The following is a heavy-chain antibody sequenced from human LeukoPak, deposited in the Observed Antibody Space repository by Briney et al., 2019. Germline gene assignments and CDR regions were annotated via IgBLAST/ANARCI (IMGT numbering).Heavy chain of an antibody. CDR3: ARDYKYAFDN. V-gene: IGHV3-48*01. J-gene: IGHJ4*02. D-gene: IGHD5-24*01. CDR1: GFTFSDYS. Sequence: HPGGSLRLSCAASGFTFSDYSMNWVRQAPGKGLEWISYIGIDSGNTNYADSVEGRFTISGDKAKNSLYLQMNSLRVEDTAVYYCARDYKYAFDNWGQGTLVTVSS. CDR2: IGIDSGNT.